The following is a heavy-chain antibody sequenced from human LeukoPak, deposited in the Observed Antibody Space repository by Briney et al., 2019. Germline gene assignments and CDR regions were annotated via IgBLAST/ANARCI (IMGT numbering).Heavy chain of an antibody. Sequence: PSETLSLTCTVSGGSISSGGYYWSWIRQHPGKGLEWIGYIYYSGSTYYNPSLKSRVTISVDTSKNQFSLKLSSVTAADTAVYYCARAWDHDFWSGYSYYYGMDVWGQGTTVTVSS. CDR2: IYYSGST. CDR3: ARAWDHDFWSGYSYYYGMDV. V-gene: IGHV4-31*03. J-gene: IGHJ6*02. CDR1: GGSISSGGYY. D-gene: IGHD3-3*01.